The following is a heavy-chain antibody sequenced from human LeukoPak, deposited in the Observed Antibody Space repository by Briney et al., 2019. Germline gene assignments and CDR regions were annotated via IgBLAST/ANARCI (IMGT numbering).Heavy chain of an antibody. Sequence: SVKVSCKTSGYTFTNYDINWVRQATGQGLEWMGGIIPIFGTANYAQKFQGRVTITADESTSTAYMELSSLRSEDTAVYYCARGVGGWPSDAFDIWGQGTMVTVSS. V-gene: IGHV1-69*13. CDR3: ARGVGGWPSDAFDI. J-gene: IGHJ3*02. D-gene: IGHD5-12*01. CDR1: GYTFTNYD. CDR2: IIPIFGTA.